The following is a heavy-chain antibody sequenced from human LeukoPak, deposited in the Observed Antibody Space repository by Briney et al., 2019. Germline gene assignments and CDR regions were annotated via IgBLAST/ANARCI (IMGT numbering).Heavy chain of an antibody. CDR3: ARDSGSSPTFDY. J-gene: IGHJ4*02. CDR2: IYYTGNT. D-gene: IGHD1-26*01. CDR1: GGSISNSF. V-gene: IGHV4-59*01. Sequence: SETLSFTCTVSGGSISNSFWSWIRQPPGKGLEWIAYIYYTGNTKYNPSLKSRVTISVDTSRNQFSLRLSTVTAEDTAVYYCARDSGSSPTFDYWGQGTLVTVSS.